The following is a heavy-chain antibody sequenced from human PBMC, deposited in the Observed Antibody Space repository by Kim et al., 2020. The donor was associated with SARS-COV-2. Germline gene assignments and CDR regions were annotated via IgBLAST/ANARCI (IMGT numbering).Heavy chain of an antibody. CDR1: GFTFSSYS. J-gene: IGHJ4*02. Sequence: GRSLRLSCAASGFTFSSYSMNWVRQAPGKGLEWVSYISSSSSTIDYADSVKGRFTISRDNAKNSLYLQMNSLRDEDTAVYYCARDAHYYDSSGYYYRWTFDYWGQGTLVTVSS. CDR2: ISSSSSTI. V-gene: IGHV3-48*02. D-gene: IGHD3-22*01. CDR3: ARDAHYYDSSGYYYRWTFDY.